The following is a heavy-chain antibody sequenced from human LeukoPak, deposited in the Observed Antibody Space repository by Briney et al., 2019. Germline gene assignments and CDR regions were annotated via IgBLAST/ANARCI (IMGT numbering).Heavy chain of an antibody. CDR2: INPNSGGT. J-gene: IGHJ4*02. CDR1: GYTFTGYY. D-gene: IGHD3-22*01. CDR3: ARDPGYYDSSGYYPGY. V-gene: IGHV1-2*02. Sequence: ASVKVSCKASGYTFTGYYMHWVRQAPVQGLGWMGWINPNSGGTNYAQKFQGRVTMTRDTSISTAYMELSRLRSDDTAVYYCARDPGYYDSSGYYPGYWGQGTLVTVSS.